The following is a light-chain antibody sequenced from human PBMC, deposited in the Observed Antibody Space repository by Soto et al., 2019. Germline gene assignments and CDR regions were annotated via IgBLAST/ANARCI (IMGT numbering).Light chain of an antibody. CDR3: QQYERYPLT. CDR1: QSASGW. Sequence: IQMTQSPSTLSASVGDRVIITCRASQSASGWLAWYRQKPGKAPELLIYSASTLETGVPSRFSGSGSGTDFTLTVSSLQREDFATYYCQQYERYPLTFGGGTKVDIK. CDR2: SAS. V-gene: IGKV1-5*03. J-gene: IGKJ4*01.